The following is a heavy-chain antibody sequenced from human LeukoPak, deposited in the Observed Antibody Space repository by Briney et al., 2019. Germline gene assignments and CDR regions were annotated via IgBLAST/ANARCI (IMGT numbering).Heavy chain of an antibody. D-gene: IGHD1-26*01. Sequence: TLSLTCTVSGGSISSGSYYWSWIRQPAGKGLEWIGRIYTSGSTNYNPSLKSRVTISVDTSKSQFSLKLSSVTAADTSVYYCARATFSGSSHFDYWGQGTLVTVSS. V-gene: IGHV4-61*02. CDR3: ARATFSGSSHFDY. CDR1: GGSISSGSYY. J-gene: IGHJ4*02. CDR2: IYTSGST.